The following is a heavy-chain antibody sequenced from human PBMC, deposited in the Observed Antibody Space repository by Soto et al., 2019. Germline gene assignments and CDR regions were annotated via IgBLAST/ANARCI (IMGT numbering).Heavy chain of an antibody. CDR1: GFTFSNYG. V-gene: IGHV3-30*18. J-gene: IGHJ6*02. CDR2: ISYDGSNK. CDR3: AKDLGRMDV. Sequence: QVQLVESGGGVVQPGRSLRLSCAASGFTFSNYGMHWVRQAPGKGLEWVAVISYDGSNKYYADSVKGRFTISRDSSKNTLCLQMNSLRAEDTAVYYCAKDLGRMDVWGQGTTFTVSS.